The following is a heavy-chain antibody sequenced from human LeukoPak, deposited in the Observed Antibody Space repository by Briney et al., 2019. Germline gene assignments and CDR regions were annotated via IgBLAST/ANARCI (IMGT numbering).Heavy chain of an antibody. J-gene: IGHJ4*02. D-gene: IGHD1-26*01. CDR3: ARDIGPVYVVGATVGGNGFDY. Sequence: RPGRSLRLSCAASGFTFSSYGMHWVRQAPGKGLEWVSYISSSSSTIYYADSVKGRFTISRDNAKNSLYLQMNSLRAEDTAVYYCARDIGPVYVVGATVGGNGFDYWGQGTLVTVSS. V-gene: IGHV3-48*01. CDR2: ISSSSSTI. CDR1: GFTFSSYG.